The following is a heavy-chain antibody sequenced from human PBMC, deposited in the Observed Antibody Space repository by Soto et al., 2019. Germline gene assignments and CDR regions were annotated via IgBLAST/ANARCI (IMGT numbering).Heavy chain of an antibody. Sequence: GASVKVSCKASGYTFTSYYMHWVRQAPGQGLEWMGRIIPILGIANYAQKFQGRVTITADKSTSTAYMELSSLRSEDTAVYYCASSFPYYDILTLNYYGMDVWGQGTTVTVSS. D-gene: IGHD3-9*01. CDR2: IIPILGIA. CDR3: ASSFPYYDILTLNYYGMDV. J-gene: IGHJ6*02. CDR1: GYTFTSYY. V-gene: IGHV1-69*02.